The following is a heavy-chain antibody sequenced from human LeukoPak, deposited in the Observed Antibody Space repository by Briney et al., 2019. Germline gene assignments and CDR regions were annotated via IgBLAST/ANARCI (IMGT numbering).Heavy chain of an antibody. J-gene: IGHJ5*02. D-gene: IGHD6-13*01. CDR3: ARAISARRWFDP. CDR1: GGSVSSGSYY. V-gene: IGHV4-61*01. Sequence: SETLSLTCTVSGGSVSSGSYYWSWIRQPPGKGLEWIGYIYYSGSTNYNPSLKSRVTISVDTSKNQFSLKLSSVTAADTAVYYCARAISARRWFDPWGQGTLVTVSS. CDR2: IYYSGST.